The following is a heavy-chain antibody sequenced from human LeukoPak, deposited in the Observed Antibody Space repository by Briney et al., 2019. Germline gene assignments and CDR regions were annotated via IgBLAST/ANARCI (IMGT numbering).Heavy chain of an antibody. CDR2: INHSGST. D-gene: IGHD3-3*01. CDR3: ARGLGGHTHDFWSGPNGGLGPYMDV. CDR1: GGSFSGYY. J-gene: IGHJ6*03. V-gene: IGHV4-34*01. Sequence: SETLSLTCAVYGGSFSGYYWSWIRQPPGKGLEWIGEINHSGSTNYNPSLKSRVTISVDTSKNQFSLKLSSVTAADTAVYYCARGLGGHTHDFWSGPNGGLGPYMDVWGKGTTVTVSS.